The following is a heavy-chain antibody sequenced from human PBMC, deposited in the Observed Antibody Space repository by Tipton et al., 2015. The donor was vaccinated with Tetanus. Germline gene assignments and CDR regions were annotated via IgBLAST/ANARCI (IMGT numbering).Heavy chain of an antibody. CDR2: IFPGGSGV. D-gene: IGHD3-3*01. J-gene: IGHJ5*02. CDR3: ARHFGEMLYAPFRFDP. V-gene: IGHV5-51*01. CDR1: GYNFATFW. Sequence: QSGPEVKKPGESLNISCKASGYNFATFWIGWVRQKPGKGLEWMGIIFPGGSGVRYSPTFEGQVTISADKSTTTAYLQWDRLKVSDTAIYYCARHFGEMLYAPFRFDPWGQGTLVTVSS.